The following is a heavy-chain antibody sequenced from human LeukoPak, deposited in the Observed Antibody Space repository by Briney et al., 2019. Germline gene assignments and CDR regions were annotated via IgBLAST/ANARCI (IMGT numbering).Heavy chain of an antibody. V-gene: IGHV3-48*01. CDR1: GFTFSSYN. J-gene: IGHJ4*02. CDR3: ARSPGLGFDY. CDR2: ISSSSSTI. Sequence: GGSLRLSCAASGFTFSSYNMNWVRQAPGKGLEWVSYISSSSSTIYYADSVKGRFTISRDNAKNSLYLQMNSLRAEDRAVYYCARSPGLGFDYWGQGTLVTVSS. D-gene: IGHD3-16*01.